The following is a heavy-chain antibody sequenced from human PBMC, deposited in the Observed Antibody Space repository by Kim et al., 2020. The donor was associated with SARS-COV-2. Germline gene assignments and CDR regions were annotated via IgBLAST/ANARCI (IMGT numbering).Heavy chain of an antibody. CDR3: AKDKRYYASEKTGGDMDV. D-gene: IGHD3-10*01. CDR2: VSYDGSKK. CDR1: GITFSSFG. J-gene: IGHJ6*03. V-gene: IGHV3-30*18. Sequence: GGSLRLSCELPGITFSSFGMNWVRQAPGKGLEWVSSVSYDGSKKEYAAPVKGRFTISRDNAKKTVYLQMNSLRVEDTAVYYCAKDKRYYASEKTGGDMDVWGKGATVTVSS.